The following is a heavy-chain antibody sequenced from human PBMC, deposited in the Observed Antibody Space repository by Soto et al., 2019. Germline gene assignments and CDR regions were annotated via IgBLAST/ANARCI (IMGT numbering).Heavy chain of an antibody. CDR2: IIPIFGTA. CDR1: GGTFSSYA. D-gene: IGHD2-21*02. Sequence: SVKVSCKGSGGTFSSYAISWVRQAPGEGLEWMGGIIPIFGTANYAQKFQGRVTITADKSTSTAYMELSSLRSEDTAVYYCANGLTLAYCGGDCSNNWFDPWGQGTLVTVSS. J-gene: IGHJ5*02. V-gene: IGHV1-69*06. CDR3: ANGLTLAYCGGDCSNNWFDP.